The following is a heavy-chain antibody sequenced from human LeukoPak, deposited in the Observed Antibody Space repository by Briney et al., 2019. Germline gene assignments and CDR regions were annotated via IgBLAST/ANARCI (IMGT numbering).Heavy chain of an antibody. J-gene: IGHJ4*02. CDR2: ISSNGGST. Sequence: GGSLRLSCAASGFTFSNYGMYWVRQAPGKGLEYVSSISSNGGSTYYASSVKGRFTVSRDNSKNTLYLQMGSLRPEDMAVYYCARANRYSHQAYYFDCWGQGTLVTVSS. CDR1: GFTFSNYG. V-gene: IGHV3-64*01. CDR3: ARANRYSHQAYYFDC. D-gene: IGHD2-15*01.